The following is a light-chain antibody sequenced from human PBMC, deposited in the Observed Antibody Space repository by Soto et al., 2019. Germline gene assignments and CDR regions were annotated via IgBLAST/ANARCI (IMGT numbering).Light chain of an antibody. CDR1: TGAVTSGHY. V-gene: IGLV7-46*01. CDR2: DTS. CDR3: LLSYRGARWV. Sequence: QAVVTQEPSLTVSPGGTVTLTCGSSTGAVTSGHYPYWFQQKPGQAPRTLIYDTSNKHSWTPARFSGSLLGGKAALTLSGAQPEDEAEYYCLLSYRGARWVFGGGTKQTVL. J-gene: IGLJ3*02.